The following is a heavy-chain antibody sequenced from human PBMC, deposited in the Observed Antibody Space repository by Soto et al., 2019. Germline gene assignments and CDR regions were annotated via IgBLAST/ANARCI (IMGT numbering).Heavy chain of an antibody. CDR1: GGTFSIYT. CDR2: VLPFLDIT. CDR3: ARDRDNSNWPNFDS. D-gene: IGHD6-13*01. J-gene: IGHJ4*02. V-gene: IGHV1-69*02. Sequence: GASVKVSCKTSGGTFSIYTISWVRQAPGQGLEWMGRVLPFLDITSYSQRFQGRVTITADRSTTTAYMELSSLRSEDTAVYYCARDRDNSNWPNFDSWGQGTPVTVSS.